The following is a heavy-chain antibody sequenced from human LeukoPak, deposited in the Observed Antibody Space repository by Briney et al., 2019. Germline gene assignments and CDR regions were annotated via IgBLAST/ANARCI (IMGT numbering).Heavy chain of an antibody. D-gene: IGHD3-22*01. CDR3: ARGTDYYDSSGYPDY. CDR2: IYYSGST. V-gene: IGHV4-31*03. CDR1: GGSISSGGYY. Sequence: SGTLSLTCTVSGGSISSGGYYWSWIRQHPGKGLEWIGYIYYSGSTYYNPSLKSRVTKSVDTSRNQFSLKLSSVTAADTAVYYCARGTDYYDSSGYPDYWGQGTLVTVSS. J-gene: IGHJ4*02.